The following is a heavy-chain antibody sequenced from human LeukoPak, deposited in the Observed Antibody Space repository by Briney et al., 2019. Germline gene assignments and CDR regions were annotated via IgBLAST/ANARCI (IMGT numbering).Heavy chain of an antibody. J-gene: IGHJ4*02. CDR2: IKQDGSEK. CDR1: GFSFSAYS. D-gene: IGHD2-15*01. CDR3: AKDGRSYYFDY. Sequence: PGGSLRLSCAASGFSFSAYSMNWVRQAPGKGLEWVANIKQDGSEKYYLDSVEGRFSISRDNAKKSLSLQMNSLRAEDTAVYYCAKDGRSYYFDYWGQGTLVTVSS. V-gene: IGHV3-7*03.